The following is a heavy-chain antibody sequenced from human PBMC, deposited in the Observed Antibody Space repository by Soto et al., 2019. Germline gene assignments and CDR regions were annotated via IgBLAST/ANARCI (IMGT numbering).Heavy chain of an antibody. Sequence: EVQLVESGGGLVKPGGSLRLSCAASGFTFSSYSMNWVRQAPGKGLEWVSSISSSSSYIYYADSVKGRFTISRDNAKNSLYLQMNSLRAEDTAVYYCARGQRWGWLPHNWGQGTLVTVSS. CDR1: GFTFSSYS. CDR2: ISSSSSYI. CDR3: ARGQRWGWLPHN. D-gene: IGHD5-12*01. V-gene: IGHV3-21*01. J-gene: IGHJ4*02.